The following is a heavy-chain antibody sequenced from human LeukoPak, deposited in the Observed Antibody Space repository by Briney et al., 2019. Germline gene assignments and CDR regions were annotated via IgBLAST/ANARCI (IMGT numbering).Heavy chain of an antibody. CDR2: FDPEDGET. D-gene: IGHD4-23*01. CDR1: GYTLTELS. V-gene: IGHV1-24*01. J-gene: IGHJ4*02. Sequence: ASVKVSCKVSGYTLTELSMHWVRQAPGKGLEWMGGFDPEDGETIYAQKFQGRVTMTEDTSTDTAYMELSSFRSEDTAVYYCATELATVITIARHYWGQGTLVSVSS. CDR3: ATELATVITIARHY.